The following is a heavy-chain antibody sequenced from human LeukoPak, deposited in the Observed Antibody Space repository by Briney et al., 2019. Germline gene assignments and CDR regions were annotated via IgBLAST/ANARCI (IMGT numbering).Heavy chain of an antibody. CDR1: GYTFTGYY. CDR2: INPNSGGT. Sequence: ASVKVSCKASGYTFTGYYMHWVRQAPGQGLEWMGRINPNSGGTNYAQKFQGRVTMTRDKSISTAYMELSRLRSDDTAVYYCAREARYSRHNWFDPWGQGTLVTVSS. CDR3: AREARYSRHNWFDP. D-gene: IGHD3-9*01. J-gene: IGHJ5*02. V-gene: IGHV1-2*06.